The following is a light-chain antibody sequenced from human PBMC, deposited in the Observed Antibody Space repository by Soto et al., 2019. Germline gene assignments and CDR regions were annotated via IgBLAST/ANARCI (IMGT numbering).Light chain of an antibody. CDR3: QQYGSLVPALT. CDR2: HGS. CDR1: QTISRNY. Sequence: IVLTQSPGTLSLSPGERVTLSCRASQTISRNYLAWYQQKPGLAPSLIMYHGSRRAAGTPDRFSGSGSGTDFSLTISSLEAEDFAVYYCQQYGSLVPALTFGGGTKVEIK. J-gene: IGKJ4*01. V-gene: IGKV3-20*01.